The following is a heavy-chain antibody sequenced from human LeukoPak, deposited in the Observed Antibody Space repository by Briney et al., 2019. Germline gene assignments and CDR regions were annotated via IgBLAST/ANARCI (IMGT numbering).Heavy chain of an antibody. CDR2: IKKDGSEK. Sequence: GGSLRRSCTGAGLTVSRYGINLVRQAPVKGLEWVANIKKDGSEKHYVDSVKGRFTISRDNAQTSLYVQMNSLRAEDTAVYYCAGGGGWLTDWWGQGTLVTVSS. V-gene: IGHV3-7*05. CDR1: GLTVSRYG. D-gene: IGHD6-19*01. J-gene: IGHJ4*02. CDR3: AGGGGWLTDW.